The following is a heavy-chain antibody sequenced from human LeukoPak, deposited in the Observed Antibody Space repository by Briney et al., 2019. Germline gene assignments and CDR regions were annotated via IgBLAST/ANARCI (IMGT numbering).Heavy chain of an antibody. D-gene: IGHD6-19*01. J-gene: IGHJ3*02. CDR2: IFISGST. CDR1: RGSISSGFYY. CDR3: ARDPHGWPHDAFDI. V-gene: IGHV4-61*02. Sequence: SQTLSLTCTVSRGSISSGFYYWNWIRQPAGKGLEWIGRIFISGSTNYNPSLKSRVTISVDTSKNQFPLKLSSVTAADTAVYYCARDPHGWPHDAFDIWGQGTMVTVSS.